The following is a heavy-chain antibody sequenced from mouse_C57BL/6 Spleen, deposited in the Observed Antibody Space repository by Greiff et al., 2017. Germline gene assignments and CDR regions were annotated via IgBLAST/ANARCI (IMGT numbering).Heavy chain of an antibody. CDR1: GFTFSSYA. V-gene: IGHV5-4*01. CDR3: ARDGNWESFDY. CDR2: ISDGGSYT. D-gene: IGHD4-1*01. J-gene: IGHJ2*01. Sequence: EVMLVESGGGLVKPGGSLKLSCAASGFTFSSYAMSWVRQTPEKRLEWVATISDGGSYTYYPDNVKGRFTISRDNAKNNLYLQMSHLKSEDTAMYYCARDGNWESFDYWGQGTTLTVSS.